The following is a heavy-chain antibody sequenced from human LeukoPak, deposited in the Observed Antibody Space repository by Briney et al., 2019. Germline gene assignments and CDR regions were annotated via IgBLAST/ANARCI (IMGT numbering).Heavy chain of an antibody. V-gene: IGHV1-69*05. Sequence: GASVKVSCKASGGTFSSYAISWVRQAPGQGLEWMGGIIPIFGTANYAQKFQGRVTITTDESTSTAYMALSSLRSEDTAVYYCARDRSLRMIAYFDIWGQGTMVTASS. D-gene: IGHD3-22*01. CDR2: IIPIFGTA. J-gene: IGHJ3*02. CDR1: GGTFSSYA. CDR3: ARDRSLRMIAYFDI.